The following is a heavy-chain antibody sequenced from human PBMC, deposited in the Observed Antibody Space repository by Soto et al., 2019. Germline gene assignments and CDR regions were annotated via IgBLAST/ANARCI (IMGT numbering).Heavy chain of an antibody. CDR3: AREIDSSSWYPFYYYYGMDV. Sequence: QVQLVQSGAEVKKPGASVKVSCKASGYTFTSYGISWVRQAPGQGLEWMGWISAYNGNTNYAQKLQGRVTMTTDTSTSTAYMELRSLRSDDTAVYYCAREIDSSSWYPFYYYYGMDVWGQGTTVTVSS. J-gene: IGHJ6*02. CDR2: ISAYNGNT. CDR1: GYTFTSYG. D-gene: IGHD6-13*01. V-gene: IGHV1-18*01.